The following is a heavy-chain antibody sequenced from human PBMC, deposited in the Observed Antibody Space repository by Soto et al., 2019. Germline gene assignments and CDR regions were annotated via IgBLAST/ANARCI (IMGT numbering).Heavy chain of an antibody. CDR2: INTSGGST. CDR3: AREREWIAAAHTSVHFDN. D-gene: IGHD6-13*01. CDR1: GYTFTSYY. J-gene: IGHJ4*02. V-gene: IGHV1-46*03. Sequence: QVQLVQSGAEVKKPGASVKVSCKASGYTFTSYYMHWVRQAPGQGLEWMGIINTSGGSTSYAQKFHGRVTMTRDTSTSTVYMELSSLRSEDTAVYYCAREREWIAAAHTSVHFDNWGQGTLVNVSS.